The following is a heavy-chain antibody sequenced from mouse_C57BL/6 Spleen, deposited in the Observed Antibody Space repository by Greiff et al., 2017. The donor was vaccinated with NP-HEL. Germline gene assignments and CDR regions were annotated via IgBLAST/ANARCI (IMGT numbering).Heavy chain of an antibody. J-gene: IGHJ1*03. CDR3: ARDDYDYPYWYFDV. Sequence: EVQLVESGGGLVKPGGSLKLSCAASGFTFSSYAMSWVRQTPEKRLEWVATISDGGSYTYYPDNVKGRFTISRDNAKNNLYLQMSHLKSEDTAMYYCARDDYDYPYWYFDVWGTGTTVTVSS. D-gene: IGHD2-4*01. CDR2: ISDGGSYT. V-gene: IGHV5-4*01. CDR1: GFTFSSYA.